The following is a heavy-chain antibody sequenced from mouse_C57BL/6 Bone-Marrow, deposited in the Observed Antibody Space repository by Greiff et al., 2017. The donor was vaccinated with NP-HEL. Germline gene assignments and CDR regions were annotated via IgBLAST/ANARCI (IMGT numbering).Heavy chain of an antibody. CDR1: EYEFPSHD. CDR2: INSDGGST. Sequence: DVHLVESGGGLVQPGESLKLSCESNEYEFPSHDMSWVRKTPEKRLELVAAINSDGGSTYYPDTMVRRFIISRDNTKKTLYLQMSSLRSEDTALYYCARRGNYRIGFDYWGQGTTLTVSS. CDR3: ARRGNYRIGFDY. V-gene: IGHV5-2*01. D-gene: IGHD2-1*01. J-gene: IGHJ2*01.